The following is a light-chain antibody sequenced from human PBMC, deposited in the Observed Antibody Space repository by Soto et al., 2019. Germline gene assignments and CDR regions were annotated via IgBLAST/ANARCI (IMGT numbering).Light chain of an antibody. V-gene: IGKV3-11*01. Sequence: EIVMTQSPATLSVSPGERATLSCRASQSVSSNLAWYQQKPGQAPRFLIYDASNRATGVPTRFSGSGSGTDFTLTISSLEPEDFAVYYCQQRNKWPPVTFGGGTKVDIK. CDR2: DAS. J-gene: IGKJ4*01. CDR1: QSVSSN. CDR3: QQRNKWPPVT.